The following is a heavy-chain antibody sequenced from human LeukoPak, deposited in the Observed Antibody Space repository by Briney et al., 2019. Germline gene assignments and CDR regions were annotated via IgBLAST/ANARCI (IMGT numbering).Heavy chain of an antibody. D-gene: IGHD3-22*01. CDR1: GFTFSSYA. J-gene: IGHJ4*02. V-gene: IGHV3-23*01. CDR3: AKDRPNYYGSNGHYYRRDGDY. Sequence: GGSLRLSCAASGFTFSSYAMSWVRQSTGKGLEWVSSTSGDGGATCYSNSVKGRFTISRGNSRNTLYLQMNSLRAEDTAVYYCAKDRPNYYGSNGHYYRRDGDYWGQGTLVTVSS. CDR2: TSGDGGAT.